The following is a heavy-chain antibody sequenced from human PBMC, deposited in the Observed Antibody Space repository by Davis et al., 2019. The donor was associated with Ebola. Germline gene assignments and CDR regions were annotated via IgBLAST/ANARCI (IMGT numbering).Heavy chain of an antibody. J-gene: IGHJ6*02. CDR3: ASLYCSGGSCHGGMDV. Sequence: SETLSLTCAVYGGSFSGYYWSWIRQPPGKGLEWIGYIYYSGSTYYNPSLKSRVTISVDTSKNQFSLKLSSVTAADTAVYYCASLYCSGGSCHGGMDVWGQGTTVTVSS. CDR1: GGSFSGYY. D-gene: IGHD2-15*01. V-gene: IGHV4-34*01. CDR2: IYYSGST.